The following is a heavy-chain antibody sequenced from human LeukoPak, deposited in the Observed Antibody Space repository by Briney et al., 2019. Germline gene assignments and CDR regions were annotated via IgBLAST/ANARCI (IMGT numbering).Heavy chain of an antibody. CDR1: GYTFTSYG. CDR2: ISAYNGNT. V-gene: IGHV1-18*01. Sequence: GASVKVSCKASGYTFTSYGISWVRQAPGQGLEWMGWISAYNGNTNYAQKLQGRVTMTTDTSTSTAYMELRSLRSDDTAVYYCARDTYSDFWTGFDPWGQGTLVTVSS. D-gene: IGHD3-3*01. J-gene: IGHJ5*02. CDR3: ARDTYSDFWTGFDP.